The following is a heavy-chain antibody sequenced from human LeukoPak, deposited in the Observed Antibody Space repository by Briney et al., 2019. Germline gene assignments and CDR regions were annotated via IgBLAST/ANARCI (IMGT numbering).Heavy chain of an antibody. J-gene: IGHJ4*02. CDR2: ISAYNGNT. V-gene: IGHV1-18*04. CDR1: GYTFTSYG. D-gene: IGHD3-9*01. CDR3: ARVERFPGYYNVDY. Sequence: GASVKVSCKASGYTFTSYGISWVRQAPGQGPEWMGWISAYNGNTNYAQKLQGRVTMTTDTSTSTAYMELRSLRSDDTAVYYCARVERFPGYYNVDYWGQGTLVTVSS.